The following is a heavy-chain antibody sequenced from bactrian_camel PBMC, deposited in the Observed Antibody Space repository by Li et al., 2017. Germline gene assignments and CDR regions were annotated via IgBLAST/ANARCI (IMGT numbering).Heavy chain of an antibody. V-gene: IGHV3S60*01. CDR2: TNSAGRS. CDR1: AFTLDDSD. D-gene: IGHD5*01. Sequence: HVQLVESGGESVQAGGSLRLSCSSSAFTLDDSDMDWYRRPPGKDCEFVSSTNSAGRSYYADSVQGRFTVSHSADKRTLYLHMTDLRPEDTAVYYCGADYVEDCSTPGTQVTVS. J-gene: IGHJ4*01.